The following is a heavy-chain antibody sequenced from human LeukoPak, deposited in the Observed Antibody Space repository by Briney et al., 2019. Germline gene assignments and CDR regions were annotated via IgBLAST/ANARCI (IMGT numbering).Heavy chain of an antibody. CDR2: ISGGGGST. V-gene: IGHV3-23*01. J-gene: IGHJ4*02. D-gene: IGHD6-13*01. Sequence: AMSWVRQAPXXXLXWVSPISGGGGSTYYADSVEGRFTISRDNSKNTLYLQMNSLRVEDTAVYYCAKAYWYSSSWNFDYWGQGTLVTVSS. CDR3: AKAYWYSSSWNFDY. CDR1: A.